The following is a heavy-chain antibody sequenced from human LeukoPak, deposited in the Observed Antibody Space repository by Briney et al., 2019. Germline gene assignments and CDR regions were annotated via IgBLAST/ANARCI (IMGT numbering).Heavy chain of an antibody. J-gene: IGHJ5*02. Sequence: ASVTVSCTASGVTFGNSGITWVRPPPGQGLEWMGRIIPVLEEAQYAQNFQGKVTITADKSTSTAYMELHNLTSEDTAVYYCARDQLELGTHWFDPWGQGTLVTVSS. CDR2: IIPVLEEA. V-gene: IGHV1-69*04. CDR1: GVTFGNSG. CDR3: ARDQLELGTHWFDP. D-gene: IGHD1-1*01.